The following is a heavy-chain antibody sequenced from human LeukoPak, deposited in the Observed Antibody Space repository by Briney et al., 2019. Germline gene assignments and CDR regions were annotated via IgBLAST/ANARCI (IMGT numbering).Heavy chain of an antibody. J-gene: IGHJ3*02. Sequence: ASVKVSCKASGYTFTGYYMHWVRQAPGQGLEWMGWINPNSGGTNYAQKFQGRVTMTRDTPISTAYMELSRLRSDDTAVYYCARYCSSTSCYGRNAFDIWGQGTMVTVSS. V-gene: IGHV1-2*02. CDR1: GYTFTGYY. CDR3: ARYCSSTSCYGRNAFDI. D-gene: IGHD2-2*01. CDR2: INPNSGGT.